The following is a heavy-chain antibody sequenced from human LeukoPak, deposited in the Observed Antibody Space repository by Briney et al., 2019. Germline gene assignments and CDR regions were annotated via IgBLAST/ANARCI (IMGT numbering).Heavy chain of an antibody. Sequence: PSETLSLTCSVSGDSISGSSFYWSWVRQAPGKGLEWIGSLSHTGSTYYSPSLKSRVTISVDTSKNQFSLKLSSVTAADTAVYYCARGFIHYYDSSGYFDYWGQGTLVTVSS. CDR2: LSHTGST. D-gene: IGHD3-22*01. J-gene: IGHJ4*02. CDR3: ARGFIHYYDSSGYFDY. V-gene: IGHV4-39*07. CDR1: GDSISGSSFY.